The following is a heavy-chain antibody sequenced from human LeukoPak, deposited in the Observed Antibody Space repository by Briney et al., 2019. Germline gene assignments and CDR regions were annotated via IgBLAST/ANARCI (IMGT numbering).Heavy chain of an antibody. Sequence: GGSLRLSCAVSGFTFSGFWMSWSRQAPGKGLEWMASINSDGSEGYYADVVKGRFTISRDNAKNSPYLQINSLRAEDTAVYYCARSSYSSSSSVWGQGTMVTVSS. J-gene: IGHJ3*01. V-gene: IGHV3-7*03. CDR1: GFTFSGFW. CDR3: ARSSYSSSSSV. CDR2: INSDGSEG. D-gene: IGHD6-6*01.